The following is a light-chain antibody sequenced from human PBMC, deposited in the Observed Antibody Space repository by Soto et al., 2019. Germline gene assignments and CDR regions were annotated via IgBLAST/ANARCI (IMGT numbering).Light chain of an antibody. Sequence: ETVMTQSPAALSVSPGERVTLSCRASQSISFNLAWYQQKPGQAPRLLIYIASTRAAGIPARFSGSGSGTEFTLTISSLQSEDSAIYYCQQYNNWPSWTFGQGTKVDIK. V-gene: IGKV3-15*01. CDR3: QQYNNWPSWT. CDR2: IAS. J-gene: IGKJ1*01. CDR1: QSISFN.